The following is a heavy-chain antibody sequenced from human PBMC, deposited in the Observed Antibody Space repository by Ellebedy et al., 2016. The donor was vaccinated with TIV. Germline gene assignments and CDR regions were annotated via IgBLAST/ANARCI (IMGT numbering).Heavy chain of an antibody. V-gene: IGHV5-51*01. CDR2: IYPGDSDT. Sequence: GESLKISXKGSGYSFTSYWIGWVRQMPGKGLEWMGIIYPGDSDTRYSPSFQGQVTISADKSISTAYLQWSSLKASDTAMYYCARRSAIAAPKGPYDAFDIWGQGTMVTVSS. D-gene: IGHD6-6*01. CDR3: ARRSAIAAPKGPYDAFDI. CDR1: GYSFTSYW. J-gene: IGHJ3*02.